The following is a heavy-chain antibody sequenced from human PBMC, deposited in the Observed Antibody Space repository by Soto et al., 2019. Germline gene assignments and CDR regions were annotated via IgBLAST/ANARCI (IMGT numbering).Heavy chain of an antibody. Sequence: EVQLLESGGGLVQPGGSLRLSCAASGFTFSSYAMSWVRQAPGKGLEWVSAISGSGGSTYYADSVKGRFTXSRXXSKXXXXXXXXXXXXXXXXXXXXXKQLHSGGDYVSPYWYFDLWGRGTLVTVXX. CDR1: GFTFSSYA. D-gene: IGHD4-17*01. V-gene: IGHV3-23*01. CDR2: ISGSGGST. J-gene: IGHJ2*01. CDR3: XKQLHSGGDYVSPYWYFDL.